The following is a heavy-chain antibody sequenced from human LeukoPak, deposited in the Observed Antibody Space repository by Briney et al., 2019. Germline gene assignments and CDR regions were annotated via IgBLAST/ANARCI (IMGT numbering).Heavy chain of an antibody. CDR2: IYYSGST. Sequence: SETLSLTCTVSGGSISSYYWSWIRQPPGKGLEWIGYIYYSGSTNYNPSLKSRVTISVDTSKNQSSLKLSSVTAADTAVYYCARSPLSNWFDPWGQGTLVTVSS. CDR3: ARSPLSNWFDP. CDR1: GGSISSYY. J-gene: IGHJ5*02. V-gene: IGHV4-59*01.